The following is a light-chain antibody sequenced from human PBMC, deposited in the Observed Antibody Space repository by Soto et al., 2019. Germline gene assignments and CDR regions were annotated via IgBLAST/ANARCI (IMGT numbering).Light chain of an antibody. CDR1: SSDVGGYNY. V-gene: IGLV2-14*01. Sequence: QSALTQPASVSGSPGQSITISCTGTSSDVGGYNYVSWYQQHPGKAPKLMIFDVSSRPSGVSYRFSGSKSGNMASLTISGLQAEDEADYYCSSYTSSSTLYVFGSGTKLTVL. CDR3: SSYTSSSTLYV. CDR2: DVS. J-gene: IGLJ1*01.